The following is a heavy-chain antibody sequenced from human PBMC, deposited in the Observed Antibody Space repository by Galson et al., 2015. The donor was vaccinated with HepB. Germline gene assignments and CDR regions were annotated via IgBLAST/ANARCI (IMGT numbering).Heavy chain of an antibody. CDR2: IIPILGIA. CDR3: ARDSSGWYRGPLGWFDP. D-gene: IGHD6-19*01. Sequence: SVKVSCKASGGTFSSYAISWVRQAPGQGLEWMGRIIPILGIANYAQKFQGRVTITADKSASTAYMELSSLRSEDTAVYYCARDSSGWYRGPLGWFDPWGQGNLVTVSS. CDR1: GGTFSSYA. J-gene: IGHJ5*02. V-gene: IGHV1-69*04.